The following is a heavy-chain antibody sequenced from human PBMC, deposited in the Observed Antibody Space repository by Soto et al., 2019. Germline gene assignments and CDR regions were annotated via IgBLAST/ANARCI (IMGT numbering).Heavy chain of an antibody. D-gene: IGHD1-26*01. V-gene: IGHV3-15*07. CDR1: GFTFSNAW. CDR2: IKSKTDGGTT. CDR3: TTVVWSYRTNGGGFLGP. J-gene: IGHJ5*02. Sequence: AGSLSLSCAASGFTFSNAWMNWVRQAPWKGLEWVGRIKSKTDGGTTDYAAPGKGRFTISRDDSKNTLYLQMNSLKTEDTAVYHCTTVVWSYRTNGGGFLGPWGRGTLVTVSS.